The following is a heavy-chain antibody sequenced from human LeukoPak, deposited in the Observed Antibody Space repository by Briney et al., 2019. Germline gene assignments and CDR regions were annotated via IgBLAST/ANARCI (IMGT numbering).Heavy chain of an antibody. Sequence: GGSLRLSCAASGFTFSSYGMHWVRQTPGKGLEWVAVISFDASNTYYADSVKGRFTISRDNSKNTLYLQMSSLRAEDTAIYYCAKDPREQWQPRGIFHYWGQGTLVTVSS. D-gene: IGHD6-19*01. V-gene: IGHV3-30*18. CDR1: GFTFSSYG. J-gene: IGHJ4*02. CDR3: AKDPREQWQPRGIFHY. CDR2: ISFDASNT.